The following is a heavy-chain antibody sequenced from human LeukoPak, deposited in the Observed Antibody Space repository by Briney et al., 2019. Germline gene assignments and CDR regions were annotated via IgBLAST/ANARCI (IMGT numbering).Heavy chain of an antibody. CDR2: IWYDGSNK. CDR3: ARDVGSYRYITYYFDY. V-gene: IGHV3-33*01. J-gene: IGHJ4*02. D-gene: IGHD3-16*02. Sequence: PGGSLRLSCAASGFTFSSYGMHWVRQAPGKGLEWVAVIWYDGSNKYYADSVKGRFTISRDNSKNTLYLQMNSLRAEDTAVYYCARDVGSYRYITYYFDYWGQGTLVTVSS. CDR1: GFTFSSYG.